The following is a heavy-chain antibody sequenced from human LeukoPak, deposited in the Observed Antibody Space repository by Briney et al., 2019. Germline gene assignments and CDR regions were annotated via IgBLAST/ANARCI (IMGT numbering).Heavy chain of an antibody. J-gene: IGHJ4*02. CDR2: ISSGGSVM. V-gene: IGHV3-48*01. CDR3: TRDLEY. CDR1: GYTFSDYT. Sequence: GGSLRLSCGASGYTFSDYTMNWGRQAPGKGPEWISYISSGGSVMHYADSVKGRFTISRDNVENSQYLQMNSLRVEDTAVYYCTRDLEYWGQGVLVTVSS.